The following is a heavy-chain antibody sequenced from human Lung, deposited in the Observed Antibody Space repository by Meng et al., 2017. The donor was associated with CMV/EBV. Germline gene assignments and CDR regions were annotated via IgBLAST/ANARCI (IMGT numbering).Heavy chain of an antibody. J-gene: IGHJ4*02. CDR3: ARGTFPLIVVVPAAKGAFDF. D-gene: IGHD2-2*01. CDR2: INHSGST. V-gene: IGHV4-34*01. Sequence: LXCAVYGGSFSGYYWSWIRQPPGKGLEWIGEINHSGSTNYNPSLKSRVTISVDTSKNQFSLKLSSVTAADTAVYYCARGTFPLIVVVPAAKGAFDFXGQGXLVTVS. CDR1: GGSFSGYY.